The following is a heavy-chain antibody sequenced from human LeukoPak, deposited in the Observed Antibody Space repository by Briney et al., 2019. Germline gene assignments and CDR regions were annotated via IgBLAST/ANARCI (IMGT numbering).Heavy chain of an antibody. CDR1: AFTFRTYA. V-gene: IGHV3-23*01. J-gene: IGHJ4*02. Sequence: GRSLRLSCAASAFTFRTYAMIWVRQAPGKGLEWVSTVSGSGGSTYYADSVKGRFTISRDNSNNTLYLQMNSLRAEDTAVYYCAKGAASRGYTYVANWGQGTLVTVSS. D-gene: IGHD5-18*01. CDR3: AKGAASRGYTYVAN. CDR2: VSGSGGST.